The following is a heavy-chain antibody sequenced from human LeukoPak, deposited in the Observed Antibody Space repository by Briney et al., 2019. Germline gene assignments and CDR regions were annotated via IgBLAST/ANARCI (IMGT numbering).Heavy chain of an antibody. CDR2: IYTSGST. Sequence: KPSETLSLTCTVSGGSIGTYYWSWIRQPAGKGLEWIGRIYTSGSTNYNPSLKSRVTISVDTSKNQFSLKLSSVTAADTAVYYCARDGIVRYSSSSGLSYYYMDVWGKGTTVTVSS. CDR3: ARDGIVRYSSSSGLSYYYMDV. D-gene: IGHD6-6*01. J-gene: IGHJ6*03. V-gene: IGHV4-4*07. CDR1: GGSIGTYY.